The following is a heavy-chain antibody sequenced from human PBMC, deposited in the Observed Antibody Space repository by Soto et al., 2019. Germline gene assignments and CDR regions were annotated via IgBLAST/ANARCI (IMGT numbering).Heavy chain of an antibody. CDR2: ISSSSSYI. Sequence: GGSLRLSCAASGFTFSSYSMNWVRQAPGKGLEWVSSISSSSSYIYYADSVRGRFTISRDNAKNSLYLQMNSLRAEDTAVYYCARDPPVSYTTVTIPYYFDYWGQGAVVTVSS. D-gene: IGHD4-17*01. V-gene: IGHV3-21*01. CDR1: GFTFSSYS. J-gene: IGHJ4*02. CDR3: ARDPPVSYTTVTIPYYFDY.